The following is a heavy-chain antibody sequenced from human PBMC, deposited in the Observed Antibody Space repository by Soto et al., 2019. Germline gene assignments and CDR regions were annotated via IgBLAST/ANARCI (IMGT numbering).Heavy chain of an antibody. CDR2: ISSSSSYI. Sequence: EVQLVESGGGLVKPGGSLRLSCAASGFTFSSYSMNWVRQAPGKGLEWVSSISSSSSYIYYADSVKGRFTISRDNAKNSLYLQMNSLRAEDTAVYYCARAWVGKGHYYYYGMDVWGQGTTVTVSS. CDR3: ARAWVGKGHYYYYGMDV. D-gene: IGHD1-26*01. CDR1: GFTFSSYS. V-gene: IGHV3-21*01. J-gene: IGHJ6*02.